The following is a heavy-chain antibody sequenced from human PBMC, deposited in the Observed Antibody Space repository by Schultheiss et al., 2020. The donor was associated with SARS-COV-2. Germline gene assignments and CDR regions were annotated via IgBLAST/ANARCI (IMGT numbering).Heavy chain of an antibody. CDR1: GFTFSNYA. V-gene: IGHV3-23*01. Sequence: GGSLRLSCAASGFTFSNYAMSWVRQAPGKGLEWVSAISGSGGSTYYADSVKGRFTISRDNSKNTLYLQMNSLRAEDTAVYYCAREGEMATRGLDYWGQGTLVTVSS. D-gene: IGHD5-24*01. CDR3: AREGEMATRGLDY. CDR2: ISGSGGST. J-gene: IGHJ4*02.